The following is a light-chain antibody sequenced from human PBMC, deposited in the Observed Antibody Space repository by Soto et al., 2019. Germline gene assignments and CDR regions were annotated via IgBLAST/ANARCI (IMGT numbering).Light chain of an antibody. CDR3: HQYNNRPLT. Sequence: EIVMTQSPATLSVSPGERATLSCRASQSVSSNLAWYQQKPGQAPRLLIYDASTRATAIPARFSGSGSGTEFTLTISSLQSEDFAVYYCHQYNNRPLTFGGGTEVEIK. J-gene: IGKJ4*01. CDR1: QSVSSN. CDR2: DAS. V-gene: IGKV3-15*01.